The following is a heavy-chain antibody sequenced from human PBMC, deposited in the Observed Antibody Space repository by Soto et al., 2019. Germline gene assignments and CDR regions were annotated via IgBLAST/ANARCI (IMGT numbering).Heavy chain of an antibody. CDR1: GFTVSSNY. V-gene: IGHV3-53*02. D-gene: IGHD5-12*01. CDR2: IYGGGDT. CDR3: ARDRWGWEKGGYPHSNGMIV. Sequence: EEQLVETGGKLVQPGGSLRLSCVVSGFTVSSNYMSWVRQAPGGGLEWVSGIYGGGDTFYADSVKGRFTISKDSSQNTLYLQMSSLKADDSAVYYCARDRWGWEKGGYPHSNGMIVWGQGTTVTVSS. J-gene: IGHJ6*02.